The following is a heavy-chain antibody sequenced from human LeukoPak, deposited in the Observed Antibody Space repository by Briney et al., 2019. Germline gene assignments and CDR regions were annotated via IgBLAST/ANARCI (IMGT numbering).Heavy chain of an antibody. D-gene: IGHD3-22*01. J-gene: IGHJ1*01. Sequence: GGSLRLSCAASGFTFSDYAMTWVRQGPEKGLEWVSGVSGGGDATYYADSVKGRFTISRDNSKNTVYLQMNSLRPEDTGVYYCARAPSEIGGYYPEYFRHWGQGTLVTVSS. CDR2: VSGGGDAT. V-gene: IGHV3-23*01. CDR1: GFTFSDYA. CDR3: ARAPSEIGGYYPEYFRH.